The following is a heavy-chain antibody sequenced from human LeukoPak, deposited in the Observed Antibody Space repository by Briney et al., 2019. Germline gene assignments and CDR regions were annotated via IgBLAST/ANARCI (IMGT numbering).Heavy chain of an antibody. V-gene: IGHV3-9*01. CDR2: ISWNSGSI. J-gene: IGHJ4*02. CDR3: ASLGDRDY. D-gene: IGHD3-10*01. Sequence: GGSLRLSCAASGFTFDDYAMHWVRQAPGKGLEWVSGISWNSGSIGYADSVKGRFTISRDNSKNTLYLQMNSLRAEDTAVYYCASLGDRDYWGQGTLATVSS. CDR1: GFTFDDYA.